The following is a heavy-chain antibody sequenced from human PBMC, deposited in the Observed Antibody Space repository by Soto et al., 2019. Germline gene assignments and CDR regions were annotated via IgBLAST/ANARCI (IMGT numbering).Heavy chain of an antibody. V-gene: IGHV4-59*01. J-gene: IGHJ4*02. CDR3: ARESSSSGGSLYFDY. Sequence: SETLSLTCTVSGGSISSYYWSWIRQPPGKGLEWIGYIYYSGSTNYNPSLKSRVTISVDTSKNQFSLKLSSVTAADTAVYYCARESSSSGGSLYFDYWGQGTLVTVSS. CDR1: GGSISSYY. CDR2: IYYSGST. D-gene: IGHD2-15*01.